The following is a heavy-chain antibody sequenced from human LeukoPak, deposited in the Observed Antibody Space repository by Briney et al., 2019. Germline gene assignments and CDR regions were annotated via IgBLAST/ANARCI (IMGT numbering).Heavy chain of an antibody. CDR1: GYNFTKFG. Sequence: ASVKVSCKASGYNFTKFGITWVRQAPGQGLEWLGWISAYNGNTNYAQKLQGRVTMTTDTSTSTAYMELRSLRSDDTAVYYCARGGGYWYYGMDVWGQGTTVTVSS. V-gene: IGHV1-18*01. CDR2: ISAYNGNT. CDR3: ARGGGYWYYGMDV. J-gene: IGHJ6*02.